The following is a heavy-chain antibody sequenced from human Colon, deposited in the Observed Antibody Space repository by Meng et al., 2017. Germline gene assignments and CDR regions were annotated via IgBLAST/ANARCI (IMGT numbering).Heavy chain of an antibody. D-gene: IGHD3-16*01. V-gene: IGHV4-34*02. CDR1: DGAFSDYY. CDR2: INHSGGA. J-gene: IGHJ4*02. CDR3: ARVDFRGKTADSTGLGH. Sequence: HVQLKQWGAGLLKPSETLSLTCAAYDGAFSDYYWSWIRQPPGKGLEWIGEINHSGGANYNPSLQSRVTISVDTSKNQFSLKLSSVIAADTAVYYCARVDFRGKTADSTGLGHWGQGTLVTVSS.